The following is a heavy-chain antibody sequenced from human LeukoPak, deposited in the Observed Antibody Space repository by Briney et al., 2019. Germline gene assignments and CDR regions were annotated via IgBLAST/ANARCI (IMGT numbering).Heavy chain of an antibody. CDR2: MNPNSGNT. CDR3: ALLYYDSSGYVVR. CDR1: GYTFTSYY. D-gene: IGHD3-22*01. Sequence: ASVKVSCKVSGYTFTSYYMHWVRQATGQGLEWMGWMNPNSGNTGYAQKFQGRVTMTRNTSISTAYMELSSLRSEDTAVYYCALLYYDSSGYVVRWGQGTLVTVSS. V-gene: IGHV1-8*02. J-gene: IGHJ4*02.